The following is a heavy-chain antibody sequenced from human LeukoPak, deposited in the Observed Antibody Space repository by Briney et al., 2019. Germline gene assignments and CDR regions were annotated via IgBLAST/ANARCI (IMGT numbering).Heavy chain of an antibody. D-gene: IGHD3-10*01. CDR3: ARSVERRVYGSGSYPPDY. J-gene: IGHJ4*02. CDR1: GYTFTSYG. V-gene: IGHV1-18*01. CDR2: ISAYNGNT. Sequence: GASVKVSCKASGYTFTSYGISWGRQAPGQGLEWMGWISAYNGNTNYAQKLQGRVTMTTDTSTSTAYMELRSLRSDDTAVYYCARSVERRVYGSGSYPPDYWGQGTLVTVSS.